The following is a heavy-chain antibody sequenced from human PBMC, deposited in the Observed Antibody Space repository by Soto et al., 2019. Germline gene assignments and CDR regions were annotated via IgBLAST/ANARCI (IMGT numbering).Heavy chain of an antibody. V-gene: IGHV4-59*01. D-gene: IGHD2-8*01. J-gene: IGHJ5*02. Sequence: PSETLSLTWTVSEGPISGYYGIWIRQAPGKGLEWIGHIYHSGTTNYNPSLKSRVTISIDTSKNQFSLKLSSVTAADTAVYYCARVLMRNSVDPWGPGTLVTVSS. CDR1: EGPISGYY. CDR3: ARVLMRNSVDP. CDR2: IYHSGTT.